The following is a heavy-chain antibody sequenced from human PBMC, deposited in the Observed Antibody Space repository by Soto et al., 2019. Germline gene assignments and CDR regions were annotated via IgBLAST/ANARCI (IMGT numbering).Heavy chain of an antibody. CDR1: GFPFSSYG. V-gene: IGHV3-33*03. CDR3: ASSIN. Sequence: GGSLRLSCAAPGFPFSSYGMHWVRQAPGKGLDWVGVIWYDGSNKDYAESVKGRFTISRDNSKNMLYLQMNSLRADDTAVYYCASSINWGQGTLVTVSS. CDR2: IWYDGSNK. J-gene: IGHJ4*02.